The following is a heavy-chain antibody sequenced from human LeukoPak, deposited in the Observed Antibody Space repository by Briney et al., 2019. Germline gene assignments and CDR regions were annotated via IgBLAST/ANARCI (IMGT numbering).Heavy chain of an antibody. Sequence: SSVKVSCKASGGTFSSYAISWVRQAPGQGLERMGRIIPIFGTANYAQKFQGRVTITTDESTSTAYMELSSLRSEDTAVYYCARTARSGYGRFDYWGQGTLVTVSS. V-gene: IGHV1-69*05. CDR1: GGTFSSYA. CDR3: ARTARSGYGRFDY. J-gene: IGHJ4*02. D-gene: IGHD3-3*01. CDR2: IIPIFGTA.